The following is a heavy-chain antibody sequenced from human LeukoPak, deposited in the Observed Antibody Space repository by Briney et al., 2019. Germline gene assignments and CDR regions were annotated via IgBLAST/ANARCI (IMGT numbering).Heavy chain of an antibody. V-gene: IGHV3-7*01. CDR3: ARADLLGGDY. Sequence: GGSLTLSCAASGFTISSYWMSWVRQAPGKGLEWVANIKQDGSEKYYVDSVKGRFTISRDNAKNSLYLQMTSLRAEDTAVYYCARADLLGGDYWGQGPLVTVSS. CDR1: GFTISSYW. CDR2: IKQDGSEK. J-gene: IGHJ4*02. D-gene: IGHD3-16*01.